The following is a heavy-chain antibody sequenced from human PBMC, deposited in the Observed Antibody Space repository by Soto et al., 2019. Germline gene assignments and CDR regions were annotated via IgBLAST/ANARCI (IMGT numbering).Heavy chain of an antibody. CDR3: ASPTVATRGY. CDR2: INSDGSST. V-gene: IGHV3-74*01. J-gene: IGHJ4*02. CDR1: GFTFSSYW. D-gene: IGHD4-17*01. Sequence: EVQLVESGGGLVQPGGSLRLSCAASGFTFSSYWMHWVRQAPGKGLVWVSRINSDGSSTSYADSVKGRFTISRDNAKNTLSMQMNSRRAEDTAVYYCASPTVATRGYWGQGTLVTVSS.